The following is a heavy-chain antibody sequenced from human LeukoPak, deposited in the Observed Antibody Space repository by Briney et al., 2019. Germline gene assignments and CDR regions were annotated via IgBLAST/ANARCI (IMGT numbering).Heavy chain of an antibody. CDR1: GYTFISYG. V-gene: IGHV1-18*01. CDR3: TRGPFLNGNAYNWFDP. CDR2: ISAYNGNT. Sequence: EASVKVSCKASGYTFISYGISWVRQAPGQGLEWMGWISAYNGNTNYAQRLQGRVAITRDTSTRTVYLELNNLSSDDTAMYYCTRGPFLNGNAYNWFDPWGQGTLVTVSS. J-gene: IGHJ5*02. D-gene: IGHD1-20*01.